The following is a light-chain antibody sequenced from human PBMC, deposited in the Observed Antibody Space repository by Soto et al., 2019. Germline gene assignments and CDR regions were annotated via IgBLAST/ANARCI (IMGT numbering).Light chain of an antibody. V-gene: IGKV2D-29*01. CDR2: EVS. CDR1: QSLLHSDGNTY. J-gene: IGKJ1*01. Sequence: DIVMTQTPLSLSVTPGQPASISCKSSQSLLHSDGNTYFYWYLQKSGQPPQLLIYEVSKRFSGVPDRFTGSGSGTDFTLKISRVEAEDVGFYFCMQSVQLPRTFGQGTKVEIK. CDR3: MQSVQLPRT.